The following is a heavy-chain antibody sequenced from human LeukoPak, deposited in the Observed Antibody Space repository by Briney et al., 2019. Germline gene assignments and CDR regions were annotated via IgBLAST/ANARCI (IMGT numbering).Heavy chain of an antibody. CDR3: ARGDGGIAAADFDY. J-gene: IGHJ4*02. CDR2: INPNSGGT. CDR1: GHTFTGYY. D-gene: IGHD6-13*01. V-gene: IGHV1-2*04. Sequence: ASVKVSCKASGHTFTGYYMHWVRQAPGQGLEWMGWINPNSGGTNYAQKFQGWVTMTRDTSISTAYMELSRLRSDDTAVYYCARGDGGIAAADFDYWGQGTLVTVSS.